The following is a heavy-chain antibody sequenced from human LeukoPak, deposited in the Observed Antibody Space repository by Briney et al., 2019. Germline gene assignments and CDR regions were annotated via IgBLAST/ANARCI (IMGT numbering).Heavy chain of an antibody. CDR3: ARGRDGDYISWFDP. J-gene: IGHJ5*02. CDR2: INHSGST. Sequence: SETLSLTCAVYGGSFSGYYWSWIRQPPGKGLEWIGEINHSGSTNYNPSLKSRVTISVDTSKNQFSLKLSSVTAADTAVYYCARGRDGDYISWFDPWGQGTLVTVSS. V-gene: IGHV4-34*01. D-gene: IGHD4-17*01. CDR1: GGSFSGYY.